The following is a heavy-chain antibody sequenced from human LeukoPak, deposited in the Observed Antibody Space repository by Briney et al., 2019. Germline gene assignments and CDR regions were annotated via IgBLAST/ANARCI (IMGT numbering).Heavy chain of an antibody. CDR1: GGSFSGYY. V-gene: IGHV4-34*01. Sequence: SETLSLTCAVYGGSFSGYYWSWIRQPPGKGLEWIGEINHSGSTNYNPSLKSRVTISVDTSKNQFPLKLSSVTAADTAVYYCARDNTLYDSSGYYYFYWGQGTLVTVSS. J-gene: IGHJ4*02. D-gene: IGHD3-22*01. CDR3: ARDNTLYDSSGYYYFY. CDR2: INHSGST.